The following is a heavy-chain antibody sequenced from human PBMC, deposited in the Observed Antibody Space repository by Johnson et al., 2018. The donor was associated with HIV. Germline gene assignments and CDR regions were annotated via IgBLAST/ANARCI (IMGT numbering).Heavy chain of an antibody. CDR3: AKDQGITMIVVVAGAFDI. J-gene: IGHJ3*02. CDR2: ISSSGSTI. Sequence: QLVESGGGLVKPGGSLILSCAASGLTFSDYDMSWIRQAPGKGLEWVSYISSSGSTIYYADSVEGRFTISRDNAKNSLYLQMNSLRAEDTAVYYCAKDQGITMIVVVAGAFDIWGQGTMVTVSS. CDR1: GLTFSDYD. V-gene: IGHV3-11*04. D-gene: IGHD3-22*01.